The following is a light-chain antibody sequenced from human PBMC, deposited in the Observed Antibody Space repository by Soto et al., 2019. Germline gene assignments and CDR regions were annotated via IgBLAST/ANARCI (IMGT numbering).Light chain of an antibody. CDR2: AAS. Sequence: DIQMTQSPSSLSAAVGDRVTITCRASQYISSYLNWYQQKPGKAPKVLIYAASTLHSGVPSRFRGSGPVTDFTLTISNLQPEGGASYDCQQSYSNVSLTFGRGTKVEIK. V-gene: IGKV1-39*01. J-gene: IGKJ4*01. CDR1: QYISSY. CDR3: QQSYSNVSLT.